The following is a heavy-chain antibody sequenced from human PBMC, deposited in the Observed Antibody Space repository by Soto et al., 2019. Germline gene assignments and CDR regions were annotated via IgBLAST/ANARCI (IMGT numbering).Heavy chain of an antibody. Sequence: ASVKVSCKASGYTFTSYDINCVRQATGQVLEWMGWMNPNSGNTGYAQKFQGRVTMTRNTSISTAYMELSSLRSEDTAVYYCARDTDVTIFGVVIISPDYGMDVWGQGTTVTVSS. CDR3: ARDTDVTIFGVVIISPDYGMDV. J-gene: IGHJ6*02. CDR1: GYTFTSYD. V-gene: IGHV1-8*01. D-gene: IGHD3-3*01. CDR2: MNPNSGNT.